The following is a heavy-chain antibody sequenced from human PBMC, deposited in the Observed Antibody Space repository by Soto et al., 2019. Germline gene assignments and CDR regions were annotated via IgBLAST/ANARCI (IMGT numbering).Heavy chain of an antibody. J-gene: IGHJ6*02. CDR3: ARGSTGLISFYYYYGMDV. CDR2: IIPIFGTA. Sequence: QVQLVQSGAEVKKPGSSVKVSCKASGGTFSSYAISWVRQAPGQGPEWMGGIIPIFGTANYAQKFQGRVTITADESTSTAYMELSSLRSEDTAVYYCARGSTGLISFYYYYGMDVWGQGTTVTVSS. CDR1: GGTFSSYA. V-gene: IGHV1-69*01. D-gene: IGHD4-4*01.